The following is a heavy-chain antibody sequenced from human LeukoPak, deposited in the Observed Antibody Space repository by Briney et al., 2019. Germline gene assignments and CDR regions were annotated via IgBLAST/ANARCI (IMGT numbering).Heavy chain of an antibody. CDR3: ARDHYDSSGYLFDY. J-gene: IGHJ4*02. D-gene: IGHD3-22*01. Sequence: ASVKVSCKASGYTFTSYGISWVRQAPGQGLEWMGWISAYNGNTNYAQKLQGRVTMTTDTSTSTAYMELRSLRADDTAVYYCARDHYDSSGYLFDYWGQGTLVSVSS. CDR2: ISAYNGNT. V-gene: IGHV1-18*01. CDR1: GYTFTSYG.